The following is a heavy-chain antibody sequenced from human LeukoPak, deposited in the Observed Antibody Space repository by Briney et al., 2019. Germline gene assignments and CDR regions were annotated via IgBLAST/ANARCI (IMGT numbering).Heavy chain of an antibody. CDR1: GFSFRNYA. Sequence: GGSLGLSCVASGFSFRNYAIHWVRQAPGKGLEYVSVINTDGRITYYADSVKGRFTISRDNSKNTVYLQMDSLRGEDMAVYYCTRDGGSFCDFDYWGQGALVTVSS. D-gene: IGHD1-26*01. CDR3: TRDGGSFCDFDY. CDR2: INTDGRIT. V-gene: IGHV3-64*02. J-gene: IGHJ4*02.